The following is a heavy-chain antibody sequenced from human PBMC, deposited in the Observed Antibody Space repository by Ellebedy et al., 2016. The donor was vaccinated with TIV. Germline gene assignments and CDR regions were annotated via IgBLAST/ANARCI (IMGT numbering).Heavy chain of an antibody. J-gene: IGHJ5*02. CDR2: INVADANT. D-gene: IGHD2-15*01. CDR1: GYTFTTFA. Sequence: AASVKVSCKASGYTFTTFAIHWVRQAPGQSLEWMGWINVADANTKYQQKFQGRVTFTRDTSANTAYMHLSSLTSEDPAVYYCARDALGYCSGGSCSNSWFDPWGQGTLVTVSS. CDR3: ARDALGYCSGGSCSNSWFDP. V-gene: IGHV1-3*01.